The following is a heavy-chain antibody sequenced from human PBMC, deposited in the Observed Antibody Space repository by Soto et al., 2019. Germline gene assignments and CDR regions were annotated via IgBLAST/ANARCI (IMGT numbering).Heavy chain of an antibody. D-gene: IGHD2-21*02. V-gene: IGHV4-59*01. Sequence: SETLSLTCTVSGASIRGNYWSWIRRPPGKGLEWIGYMYNTGSTVYNPSFKSRVTISVDTSKNQFSLKLNSVTAADTAVYYCARDLWGYCGTDCYPLDVWGQGTTVTVSS. J-gene: IGHJ6*02. CDR3: ARDLWGYCGTDCYPLDV. CDR2: MYNTGST. CDR1: GASIRGNY.